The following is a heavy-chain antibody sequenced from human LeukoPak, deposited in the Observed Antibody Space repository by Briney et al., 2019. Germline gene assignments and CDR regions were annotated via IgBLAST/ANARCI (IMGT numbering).Heavy chain of an antibody. CDR2: IGSSGSPI. Sequence: PGGSLRLSCAASGFTFSSYGMNWVRQVPGKGLEWVSYIGSSGSPIYYADSVKGRFTISRDNAKNSLYLQMNSLRAEDTAVYYCASFYDTSGRDYWGQGTLVTVSS. CDR1: GFTFSSYG. J-gene: IGHJ4*02. V-gene: IGHV3-48*03. D-gene: IGHD3-22*01. CDR3: ASFYDTSGRDY.